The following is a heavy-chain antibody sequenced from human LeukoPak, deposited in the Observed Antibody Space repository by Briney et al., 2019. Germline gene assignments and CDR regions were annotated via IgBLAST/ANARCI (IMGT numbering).Heavy chain of an antibody. J-gene: IGHJ3*02. D-gene: IGHD3-10*01. CDR1: GYTFTGYY. CDR2: INANSGDT. CDR3: ARELTMVRGVIHVPRPPDAFDI. V-gene: IGHV1-2*02. Sequence: VASVKVSCKASGYTFTGYYMHWVRQAPGQGLEWVGWINANSGDTNYAQKFQGRVTMTRDTSISTAYMELSRLRSDDTAVYYCARELTMVRGVIHVPRPPDAFDIWGQGTMVTVSS.